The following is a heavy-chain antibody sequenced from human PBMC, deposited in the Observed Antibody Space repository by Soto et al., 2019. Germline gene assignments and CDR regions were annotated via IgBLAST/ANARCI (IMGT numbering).Heavy chain of an antibody. V-gene: IGHV4-31*03. Sequence: SETLSLTCTVSGGTISSGGYYLRWIGQHPGKGLEWIGYIYYSGSTYYNPSLKSRVTISVDTSKNQFSLKLSSVTAADTAVYYCARFVIRVKRFDYWGQGTMVTVSS. CDR3: ARFVIRVKRFDY. D-gene: IGHD2-8*01. CDR2: IYYSGST. CDR1: GGTISSGGYY. J-gene: IGHJ4*02.